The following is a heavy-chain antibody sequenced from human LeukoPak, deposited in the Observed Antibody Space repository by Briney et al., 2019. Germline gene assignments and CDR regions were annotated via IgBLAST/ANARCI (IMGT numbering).Heavy chain of an antibody. CDR1: GGSISRGGYY. J-gene: IGHJ4*02. D-gene: IGHD3-10*01. V-gene: IGHV4-31*03. Sequence: SQTLSLTCTVSGGSISRGGYYWSWIRQHPGKGLEGIGYIYYCGSTYYNPSLKSRVTISVATSKNQFSLKLSSVTAADTAVYYCARTSRLTMVRGVGRPFDYWGQGTLVTVSS. CDR2: IYYCGST. CDR3: ARTSRLTMVRGVGRPFDY.